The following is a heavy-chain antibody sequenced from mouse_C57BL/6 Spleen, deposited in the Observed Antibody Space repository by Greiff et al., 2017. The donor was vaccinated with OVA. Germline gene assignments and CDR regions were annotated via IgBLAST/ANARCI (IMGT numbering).Heavy chain of an antibody. CDR2: IRNKANNHAT. CDR3: TVPYDYETAHWYFDV. V-gene: IGHV6-6*01. J-gene: IGHJ1*03. CDR1: GFTFSDAW. Sequence: ESGGGLVQPGGSMKLSCAASGFTFSDAWMDWVRQSPEKGLEWVAEIRNKANNHATYYAESVKGRFTISRDDSKSSVYLQMNSLRAEDTGIYYCTVPYDYETAHWYFDVWGTGTTVTVSS. D-gene: IGHD2-4*01.